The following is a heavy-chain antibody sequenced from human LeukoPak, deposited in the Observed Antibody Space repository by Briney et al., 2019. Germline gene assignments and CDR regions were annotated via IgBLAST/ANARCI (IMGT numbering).Heavy chain of an antibody. CDR1: GFTVSSNY. V-gene: IGHV3-53*01. D-gene: IGHD5-18*01. CDR2: ITIGGFT. Sequence: PGGSLRLSCAASGFTVSSNYMSWVRQAPGKGLEWVSAITIGGFTYYADSVKGRFTASRGTSQNALFLEMNNLRVNDSALYYCVKGLYSLPDVTWGQGTLVTVSS. J-gene: IGHJ5*02. CDR3: VKGLYSLPDVT.